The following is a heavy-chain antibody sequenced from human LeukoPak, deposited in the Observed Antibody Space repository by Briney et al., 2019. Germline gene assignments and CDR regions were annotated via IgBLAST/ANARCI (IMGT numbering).Heavy chain of an antibody. Sequence: PSETLSLTCTVSGGSISSYYWSWIRQPPGKGLEWIGYIYYSGSTNYNPSLKGRVTISVDTSKNQFSLKLSSVTAADTAVYYCARDSDFPVGAVDYWGQGTLVTVSS. CDR3: ARDSDFPVGAVDY. CDR1: GGSISSYY. V-gene: IGHV4-59*01. CDR2: IYYSGST. J-gene: IGHJ4*02. D-gene: IGHD1-26*01.